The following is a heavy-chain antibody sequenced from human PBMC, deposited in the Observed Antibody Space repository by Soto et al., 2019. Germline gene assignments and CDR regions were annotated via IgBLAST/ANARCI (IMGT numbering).Heavy chain of an antibody. J-gene: IGHJ4*02. CDR2: INSDGSST. CDR1: GFTFSSYW. Sequence: GGPLRLSCAASGFTFSSYWMHWVRQAPGKGLVWVSRINSDGSSTSYADSVKGRFTISRDNAKNTLYLQMNSLRAEDTAVYYCAKGGYSYGPDYWGQGTLVTVSS. D-gene: IGHD5-18*01. V-gene: IGHV3-74*01. CDR3: AKGGYSYGPDY.